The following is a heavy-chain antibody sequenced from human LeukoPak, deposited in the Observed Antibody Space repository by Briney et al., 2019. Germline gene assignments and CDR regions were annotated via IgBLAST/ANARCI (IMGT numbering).Heavy chain of an antibody. CDR2: FDPEDGET. Sequence: ASVKVSCKVSGYTLTELSTHWVRQAPGKGLEWMGGFDPEDGETIYAQKFQGRVTMTEDTSTDTAYMELSSLRSEDTAVYYCATVNVVSSTSRYYYYYYYMDVWGKGTTVTVSS. CDR3: ATVNVVSSTSRYYYYYYYMDV. V-gene: IGHV1-24*01. CDR1: GYTLTELS. J-gene: IGHJ6*03. D-gene: IGHD2-2*01.